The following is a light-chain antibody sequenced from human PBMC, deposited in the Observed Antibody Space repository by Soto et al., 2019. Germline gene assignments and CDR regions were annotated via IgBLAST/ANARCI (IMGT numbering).Light chain of an antibody. CDR2: KAS. J-gene: IGKJ1*01. Sequence: DIQMTQSPSTLSASVGDRVTITCRASQSISSWLAWYQQKPGKAPKLLIYKASSLEGGVPSRFSGSGSGTEFTLTISRLQPDDFATYYCQRYDSDWAFGQGTKVDIK. CDR3: QRYDSDWA. V-gene: IGKV1-5*03. CDR1: QSISSW.